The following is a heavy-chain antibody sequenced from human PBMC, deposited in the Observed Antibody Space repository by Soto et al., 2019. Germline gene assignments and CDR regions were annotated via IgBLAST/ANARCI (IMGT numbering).Heavy chain of an antibody. V-gene: IGHV3-30-3*01. CDR3: ARDPLWGTVMVLWYFDL. D-gene: IGHD5-18*01. Sequence: QVQLVESGGGVVQPGRSLRLSCAASGFTFSSYAMHWVRQAPGKGLEWVAVISYDGSNKYYADSVKGRFTISRDNSKNTLYLQMNSLRGEDTAVYYCARDPLWGTVMVLWYFDLWGRGTLVTVSS. J-gene: IGHJ2*01. CDR1: GFTFSSYA. CDR2: ISYDGSNK.